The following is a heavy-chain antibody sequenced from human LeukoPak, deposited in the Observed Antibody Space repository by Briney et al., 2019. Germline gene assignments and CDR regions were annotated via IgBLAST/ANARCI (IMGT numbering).Heavy chain of an antibody. V-gene: IGHV3-7*04. Sequence: PGGPLRLSCEASGFTFRIYWMSWVRQAPGKGLEWVANIKHDGSEKYYVDSVKGRFTISRDNAKNSLYLQMNSLRAEDTAVYYCARDYFYPMDVWGQGTTVTVSS. J-gene: IGHJ6*02. CDR2: IKHDGSEK. CDR1: GFTFRIYW. CDR3: ARDYFYPMDV.